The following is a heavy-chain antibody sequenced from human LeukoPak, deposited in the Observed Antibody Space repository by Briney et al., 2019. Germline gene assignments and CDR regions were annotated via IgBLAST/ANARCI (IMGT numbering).Heavy chain of an antibody. CDR3: TTGLLVKPWRNLNRNY. V-gene: IGHV3-15*01. D-gene: IGHD1-26*01. Sequence: PGGSLRLSCAASGFTFSNAWMSWVRQAPGKGLEWVGRIKSKTDGGTTDYAAPVKGRFTISRDDSKNTLYLQMNSLKTEDTAVYYCTTGLLVKPWRNLNRNYWGQGTLVTVSS. J-gene: IGHJ4*02. CDR2: IKSKTDGGTT. CDR1: GFTFSNAW.